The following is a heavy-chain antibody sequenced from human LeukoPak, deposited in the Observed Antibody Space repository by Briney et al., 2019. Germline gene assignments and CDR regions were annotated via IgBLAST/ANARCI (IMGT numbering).Heavy chain of an antibody. CDR3: ARDRFLEWLFYDY. CDR2: ISSSSSYI. J-gene: IGHJ4*02. Sequence: SGGSLRLSCAASGFTFSSHSMNWVRQAPGKGLEWVSSISSSSSYIYYADSVKGRFTISRDNAKNSLYLQMNSLRAEDTAVYYCARDRFLEWLFYDYWGQGTLVTVSS. D-gene: IGHD3-3*01. V-gene: IGHV3-21*01. CDR1: GFTFSSHS.